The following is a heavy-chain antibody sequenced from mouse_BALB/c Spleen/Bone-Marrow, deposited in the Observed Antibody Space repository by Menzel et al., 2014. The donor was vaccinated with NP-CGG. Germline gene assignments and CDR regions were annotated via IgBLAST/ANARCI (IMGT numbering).Heavy chain of an antibody. D-gene: IGHD1-1*01. Sequence: VQLKESGPELVKPGASVKVSCKASGYAFTSYNMYWVKQSHGRSLEWIGYIDPYNGGTSYNQKFKGKATLTVDKSSSTAYMHLNSLTSEDSAVYYCAREGSSYGYFDYWGQGTTLTVSS. CDR1: GYAFTSYN. J-gene: IGHJ2*01. V-gene: IGHV1S135*01. CDR3: AREGSSYGYFDY. CDR2: IDPYNGGT.